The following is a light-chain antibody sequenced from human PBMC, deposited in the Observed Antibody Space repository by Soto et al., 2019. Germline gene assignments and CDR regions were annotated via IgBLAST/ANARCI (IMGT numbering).Light chain of an antibody. CDR3: QQLNTFPRT. V-gene: IGKV1-9*01. J-gene: IGKJ3*01. Sequence: IQLAQSPSTRAGSVGDRGTITCRASQGISNYLAWYQRKPGKAPKVLIYGASTLQNRVPSRFSGSGSGTDFTLTINSLQPEDFATYYCQQLNTFPRTFGPGTKVDIK. CDR1: QGISNY. CDR2: GAS.